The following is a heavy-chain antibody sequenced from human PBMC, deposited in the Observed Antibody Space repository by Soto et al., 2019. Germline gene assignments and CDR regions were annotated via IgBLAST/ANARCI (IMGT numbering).Heavy chain of an antibody. CDR1: GGSISSGGYY. CDR3: ARRLQGWFDP. J-gene: IGHJ5*02. Sequence: SETLSLTCTVSGGSISSGGYYWSWIRQHPGKGLEWIGYIYYSGSTYYNQSLKSRVTISVDTSKKQFTLKLSSVTAADTAVYYCARRLQGWFDPWGQGTLVTVSS. CDR2: IYYSGST. D-gene: IGHD1-1*01. V-gene: IGHV4-31*03.